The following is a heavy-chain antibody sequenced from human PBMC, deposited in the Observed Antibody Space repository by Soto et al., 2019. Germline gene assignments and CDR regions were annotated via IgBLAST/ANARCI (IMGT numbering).Heavy chain of an antibody. V-gene: IGHV3-30-3*01. CDR3: ARDMD. CDR2: ISYDGSNK. Sequence: QVQLVESGGGVVQPGRSLRLSCAASGFTFSSYAMHWVRQAPGKGLEWVAVISYDGSNKYYADSVKGRFTISRDNSKNTLYLQMNSLRAEDTAVYYCARDMDWGQGTLVTVSS. J-gene: IGHJ4*02. CDR1: GFTFSSYA. D-gene: IGHD3-10*01.